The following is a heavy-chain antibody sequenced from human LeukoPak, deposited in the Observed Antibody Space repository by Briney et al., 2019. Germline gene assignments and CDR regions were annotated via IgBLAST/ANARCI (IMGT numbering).Heavy chain of an antibody. CDR1: GGSICSYY. CDR3: VRDSRYSDKSGHYYSHYYMDV. D-gene: IGHD3-22*01. V-gene: IGHV4-59*01. J-gene: IGHJ6*03. Sequence: SETLSLTCTISGGSICSYYWSWIRQPPGKGLEWIGYIYYSGSTNYNPSLKSRVTISVDTSKNQFSLKLSSVTAADTAVYYCVRDSRYSDKSGHYYSHYYMDVWGKGATVTVSS. CDR2: IYYSGST.